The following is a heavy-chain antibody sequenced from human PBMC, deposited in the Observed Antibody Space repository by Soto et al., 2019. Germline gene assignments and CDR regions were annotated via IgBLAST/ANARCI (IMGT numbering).Heavy chain of an antibody. CDR1: GFTFSSYA. V-gene: IGHV3-23*01. J-gene: IGHJ4*02. CDR3: AKGDLSIFGVVRR. D-gene: IGHD3-3*01. CDR2: ISGSGGST. Sequence: EVQLLESGGGLVQPGGSLRLSCAASGFTFSSYAMSWVRQAPGKGLEWVSAISGSGGSTYYADSVKGRFTISRDNSKNTVYLQMNSLRSEDTAVYYCAKGDLSIFGVVRRWGQGTLVTVSS.